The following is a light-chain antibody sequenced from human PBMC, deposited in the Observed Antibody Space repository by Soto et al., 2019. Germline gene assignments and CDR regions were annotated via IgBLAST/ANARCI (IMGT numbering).Light chain of an antibody. J-gene: IGKJ4*01. Sequence: DLQMTQSPSSLSASVGDRVTITCRASQSISSYLNWYQQKPGKAPKLLIYAASSLQSGVPSRFSGSGSRTDFTLTISSLQPEDFATYYCQRSFRTPLTFGGGTKVEIK. V-gene: IGKV1-39*01. CDR2: AAS. CDR3: QRSFRTPLT. CDR1: QSISSY.